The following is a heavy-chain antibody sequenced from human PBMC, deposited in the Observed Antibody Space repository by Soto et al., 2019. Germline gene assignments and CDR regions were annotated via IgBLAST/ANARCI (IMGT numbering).Heavy chain of an antibody. CDR1: GGSVSGKTYY. V-gene: IGHV4-61*01. J-gene: IGHJ4*02. CDR3: ARTTAVPNTLRSRYFFDY. D-gene: IGHD4-17*01. CDR2: VYYSGTT. Sequence: AGTLTVNCSFSGGSVSGKTYYWTGIRQPPGKRLEWIGYVYYSGTTNYNPSLKSRVTISVDLSKNRFSLRLSSVTTADTALYYCARTTAVPNTLRSRYFFDYWGQGTLVTVSS.